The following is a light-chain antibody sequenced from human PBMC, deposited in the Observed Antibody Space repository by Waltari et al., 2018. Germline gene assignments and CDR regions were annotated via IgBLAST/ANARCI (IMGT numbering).Light chain of an antibody. Sequence: DIQLTQSPPTLAASLGDRVSTTRRASQSITRWLAWYQQKPGRAPNLLIYEASKLVTGVPSRFSGTGAGTVFTLTISSLEPDDFATYYCQQFVGYPYTFGQGTKVETK. CDR1: QSITRW. J-gene: IGKJ2*01. CDR3: QQFVGYPYT. V-gene: IGKV1-5*03. CDR2: EAS.